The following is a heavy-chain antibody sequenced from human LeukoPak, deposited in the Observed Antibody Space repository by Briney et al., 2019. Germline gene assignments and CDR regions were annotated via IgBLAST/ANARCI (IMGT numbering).Heavy chain of an antibody. CDR2: ISYDGSNK. CDR1: GFTFSSHA. Sequence: GSLRLSCAASGFTFSSHAMHWVRPAPGKGLEWVAVISYDGSNKYYPDSVKGRFTISRDNSKNTLYLQMNSLRAEDTAVYSCARDRTDIVVVPSAMGLDYWGQGTLVTVSS. V-gene: IGHV3-30-3*01. J-gene: IGHJ4*02. CDR3: ARDRTDIVVVPSAMGLDY. D-gene: IGHD2-2*01.